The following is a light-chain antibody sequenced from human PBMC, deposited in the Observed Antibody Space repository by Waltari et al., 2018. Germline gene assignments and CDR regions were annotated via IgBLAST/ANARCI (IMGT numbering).Light chain of an antibody. Sequence: SALPQPASVSGSPGQSITISCTGTSSDVAGFNFLSWYQQHPGKAPKLMIYEVTYRPSGVSSRFSGSKSGNTASLTISGLQAEDESDYYCSSFTSSSVYVFGTGTKVTVL. CDR3: SSFTSSSVYV. J-gene: IGLJ1*01. CDR1: SSDVAGFNF. CDR2: EVT. V-gene: IGLV2-14*01.